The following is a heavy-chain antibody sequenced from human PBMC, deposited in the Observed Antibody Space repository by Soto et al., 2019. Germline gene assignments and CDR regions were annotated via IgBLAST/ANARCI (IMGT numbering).Heavy chain of an antibody. J-gene: IGHJ4*02. CDR3: ARDLYYYDSSGYYYVRALAY. Sequence: ASVKVSCKASGYTFTGNYMHWVRQAPGQGFEWMGWINVNSGGTKYAQKFQGWVTMTRDTSISTAYMELSRLRSEDTAVYYCARDLYYYDSSGYYYVRALAYWGQGTLVTVSS. D-gene: IGHD3-22*01. V-gene: IGHV1-2*04. CDR1: GYTFTGNY. CDR2: INVNSGGT.